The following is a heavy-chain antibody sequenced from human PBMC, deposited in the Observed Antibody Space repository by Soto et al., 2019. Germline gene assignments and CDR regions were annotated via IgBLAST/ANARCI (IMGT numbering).Heavy chain of an antibody. CDR1: GGSFSGYY. Sequence: SETLSLTCAVYGGSFSGYYWSWIRQPPGKGLEWIGEINHSGSTNYNPSLKSRVTISVDTSKNQFSLKLSSVTAADTAVYYCAIGGRCSPVVTLYYYYGMDVWGQGTTVTVSS. CDR3: AIGGRCSPVVTLYYYYGMDV. D-gene: IGHD2-21*02. CDR2: INHSGST. V-gene: IGHV4-34*01. J-gene: IGHJ6*02.